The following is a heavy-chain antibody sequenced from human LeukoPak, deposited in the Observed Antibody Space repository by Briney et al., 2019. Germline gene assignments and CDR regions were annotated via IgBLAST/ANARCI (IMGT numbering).Heavy chain of an antibody. CDR3: AKDGRRYSTSFDY. CDR1: GFTFNNYG. Sequence: GGSLRLSCAASGFTFNNYGMHWVRQAPGKGLEWVAFIRYNGNNQYYADSVKGRFTISRDNAKNSLYLQMNSLRAEDTALYYCAKDGRRYSTSFDYWGQGTLVTVSS. CDR2: IRYNGNNQ. J-gene: IGHJ4*02. D-gene: IGHD6-6*01. V-gene: IGHV3-30*02.